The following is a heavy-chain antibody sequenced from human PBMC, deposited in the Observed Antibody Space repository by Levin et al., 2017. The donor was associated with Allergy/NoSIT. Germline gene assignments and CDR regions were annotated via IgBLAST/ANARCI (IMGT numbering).Heavy chain of an antibody. CDR3: ARGSWLGQWLVPGRGYYFDY. D-gene: IGHD6-19*01. V-gene: IGHV1-69*06. Sequence: SVKVSCKASGGTFSSYAISWVRQAPGQGLEWMGGIIPIFGTANYAQKFQGRVTITADKSTSTAYMELSSLRSEDTAVYYCARGSWLGQWLVPGRGYYFDYWGQGTLVTVSS. CDR1: GGTFSSYA. CDR2: IIPIFGTA. J-gene: IGHJ4*02.